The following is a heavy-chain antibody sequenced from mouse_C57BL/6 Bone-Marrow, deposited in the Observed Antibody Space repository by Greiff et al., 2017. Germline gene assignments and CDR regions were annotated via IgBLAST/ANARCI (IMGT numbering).Heavy chain of an antibody. D-gene: IGHD1-1*01. CDR3: ASSITTVVGRYFDV. CDR1: GFTFSSYG. CDR2: ISSGGSYT. V-gene: IGHV5-6*01. J-gene: IGHJ1*03. Sequence: EVQVVESGGDLVKPGGSLKLSCAASGFTFSSYGMSWVRQTPDKRLEWVATISSGGSYTYYPDSVKGRFTISRDNAKNTLYLQMSSLKSEDTAMYYCASSITTVVGRYFDVWGTGTTVTVSS.